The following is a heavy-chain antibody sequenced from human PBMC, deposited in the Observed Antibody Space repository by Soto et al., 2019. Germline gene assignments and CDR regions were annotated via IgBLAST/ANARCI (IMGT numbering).Heavy chain of an antibody. CDR2: IYYSGST. Sequence: QLQLQESGPGLVKPSETLSLTCTVSGGSISSSSFHWGWIRQPPGKGLEWIGSIYYSGSTYYSPSLKSRVPMSVDPSTDQFSLKLSSVTAADTAVYYCARRERAAGTDWWFDPWGQGTLVTVSS. V-gene: IGHV4-39*01. D-gene: IGHD6-13*01. CDR3: ARRERAAGTDWWFDP. J-gene: IGHJ5*02. CDR1: GGSISSSSFH.